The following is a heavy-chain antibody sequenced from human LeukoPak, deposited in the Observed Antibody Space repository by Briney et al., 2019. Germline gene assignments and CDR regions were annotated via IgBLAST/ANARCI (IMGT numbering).Heavy chain of an antibody. Sequence: AETLSLTCTVSGGSIDTPTYYWGWIGQTPGKGLEWIGSIFYSGGTYYSPSLTSRVTISLDTSRNQFSLKLNSVTAADTAVYYCARDIRYCRGGSCYSSDLDYWGQGTLVTVSS. CDR3: ARDIRYCRGGSCYSSDLDY. CDR2: IFYSGGT. D-gene: IGHD2-15*01. V-gene: IGHV4-39*07. CDR1: GGSIDTPTYY. J-gene: IGHJ4*02.